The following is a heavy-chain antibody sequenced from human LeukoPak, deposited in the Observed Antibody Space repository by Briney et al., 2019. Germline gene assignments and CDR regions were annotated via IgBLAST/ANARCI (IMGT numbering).Heavy chain of an antibody. CDR3: AIASGSYSQNYYYYYMDV. D-gene: IGHD1-26*01. CDR2: IIPIFGTA. J-gene: IGHJ6*03. Sequence: SVKVSCKASGGTFSSYAISWVRQAPGQGLEWMGGIIPIFGTANYAQKFQGRVTITADESTSTAYMELSSLRSEDTAVYYCAIASGSYSQNYYYYYMDVWGKGTTVTISS. V-gene: IGHV1-69*13. CDR1: GGTFSSYA.